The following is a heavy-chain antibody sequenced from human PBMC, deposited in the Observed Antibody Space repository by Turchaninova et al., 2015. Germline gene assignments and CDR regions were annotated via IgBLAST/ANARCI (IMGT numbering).Heavy chain of an antibody. CDR3: ARAQGDYGDYGAFGL. CDR1: GGSISSGGYY. V-gene: IGHV4-31*03. J-gene: IGHJ3*01. CDR2: FYYSGST. D-gene: IGHD4-17*01. Sequence: QVQLQESGPGLVQPSQTLSLPCPVSGGSISSGGYYCCWIPHHPGQGLEWIGYFYYSGSTYYNPSLKSRVTISVDTSKNQFSLKLSSVTAADTAVYYCARAQGDYGDYGAFGLWGQGTMVTVSS.